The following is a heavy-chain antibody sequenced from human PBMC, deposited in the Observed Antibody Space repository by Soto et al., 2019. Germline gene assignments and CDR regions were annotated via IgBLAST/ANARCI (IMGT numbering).Heavy chain of an antibody. CDR3: ARDSYGGNSDFDI. D-gene: IGHD4-17*01. CDR1: GYSITSGYY. V-gene: IGHV4-38-2*02. J-gene: IGHJ3*02. Sequence: PSETLSLTCAVSGYSITSGYYWGCIRQPPGKGLEWIGSIYHSGSTYYNPSLKSRVSTSVDTSKNQFSLKLSSVTAADTAVYYCARDSYGGNSDFDIWGQGTMVTVSS. CDR2: IYHSGST.